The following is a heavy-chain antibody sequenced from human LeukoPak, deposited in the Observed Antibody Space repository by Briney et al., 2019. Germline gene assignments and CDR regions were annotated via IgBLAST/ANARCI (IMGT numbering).Heavy chain of an antibody. J-gene: IGHJ4*02. CDR3: ARLLYGDYGVFDS. Sequence: GESLKISCKGSGYTFTSYWIGWVRQMPGKGLEWMGIIYPGDSDTRYSPSFQGQVTFSADKSISTAYLQWSSLKASDTAMHYCARLLYGDYGVFDSWGQGALVTVSS. CDR1: GYTFTSYW. V-gene: IGHV5-51*01. D-gene: IGHD4-17*01. CDR2: IYPGDSDT.